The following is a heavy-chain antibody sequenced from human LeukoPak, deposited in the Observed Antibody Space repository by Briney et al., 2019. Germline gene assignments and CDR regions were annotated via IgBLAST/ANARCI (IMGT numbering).Heavy chain of an antibody. CDR2: IIPIFGTA. D-gene: IGHD3-16*01. Sequence: SVKVSCKASGGTFSSYAISWVRQAPGQGLEWMGGIIPIFGTANYAQKFQGRVTITADESTSTAYMELSSLRSEDTAVYYCARGYDYVWGSCDYWGQGTLVTVSS. CDR1: GGTFSSYA. V-gene: IGHV1-69*13. J-gene: IGHJ4*02. CDR3: ARGYDYVWGSCDY.